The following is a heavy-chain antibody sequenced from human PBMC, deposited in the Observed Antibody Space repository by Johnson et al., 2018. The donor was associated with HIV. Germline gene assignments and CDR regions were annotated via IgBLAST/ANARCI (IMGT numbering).Heavy chain of an antibody. D-gene: IGHD3-10*01. CDR2: ISYDGSNK. Sequence: QMLLVESGGGVVQPGRSLRLSCAASGFTFSSYGMHWVRQAPGKGLEWVAVISYDGSNKYYADSVKGRFTISRDNSKNTLYLQMNSLRAEDTAVYYCGKGFGASSGAFDIWGQGTMVTVSS. CDR1: GFTFSSYG. J-gene: IGHJ3*02. CDR3: GKGFGASSGAFDI. V-gene: IGHV3-30*18.